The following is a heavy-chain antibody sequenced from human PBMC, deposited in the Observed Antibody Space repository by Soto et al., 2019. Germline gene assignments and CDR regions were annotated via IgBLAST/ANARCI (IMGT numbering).Heavy chain of an antibody. Sequence: QVQLQESGPGLVKPSETLSLTCTVSGGSISSYYWSWIRQPPGKGLEWIGYIYYSGSTNYNPSLKSRVTISVDTSRNQFSLKLSSVTAADTAVYYCAREGVVPAAIATVWGQGTLVTVSS. CDR3: AREGVVPAAIATV. J-gene: IGHJ4*02. CDR1: GGSISSYY. V-gene: IGHV4-59*01. CDR2: IYYSGST. D-gene: IGHD2-2*01.